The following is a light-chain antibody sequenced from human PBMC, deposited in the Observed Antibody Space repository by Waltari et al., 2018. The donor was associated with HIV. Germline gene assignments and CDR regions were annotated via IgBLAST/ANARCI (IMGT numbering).Light chain of an antibody. Sequence: DIQMTQSPSTLSTSEGDRITITCRASQNIDTWLAWYQQKAGKAPKLLVYKASSLESGVPTRFSGSGSGTEFTLTISSLQPDDYATYYCQHYTTSSPWTFGQGTRVDI. CDR2: KAS. J-gene: IGKJ1*01. CDR1: QNIDTW. CDR3: QHYTTSSPWT. V-gene: IGKV1-5*03.